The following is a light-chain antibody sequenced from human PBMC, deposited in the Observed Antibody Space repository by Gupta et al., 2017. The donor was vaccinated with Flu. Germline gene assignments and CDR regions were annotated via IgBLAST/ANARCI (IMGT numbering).Light chain of an antibody. V-gene: IGKV4-1*01. CDR2: WAS. J-gene: IGKJ4*01. Sequence: DTVMTQSSDSLAVSLGERATINCKSSQSVFYDAGEKNYLSWYQQKPGQPPKVLISWASIRESGVPDRFSGSGSGTDFTLTINNLQAEDVAVYCCQQSDGIPLTFGGGTKVEIK. CDR1: QSVFYDAGEKNY. CDR3: QQSDGIPLT.